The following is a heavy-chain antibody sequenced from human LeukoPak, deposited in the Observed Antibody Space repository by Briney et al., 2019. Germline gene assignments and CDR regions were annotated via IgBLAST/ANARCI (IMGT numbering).Heavy chain of an antibody. CDR2: ISSSSSYI. J-gene: IGHJ4*02. CDR1: GFTFSSYG. CDR3: ASTEKGYCSGGSCSLAY. D-gene: IGHD2-15*01. V-gene: IGHV3-21*01. Sequence: GGSLRLSCAASGFTFSSYGMHWVRQAPGKGLEWVSSISSSSSYIHYADSVKGRFTISRDNAKNSLYLQMNSLRAEDTAVYYCASTEKGYCSGGSCSLAYWGQGTLVTVSS.